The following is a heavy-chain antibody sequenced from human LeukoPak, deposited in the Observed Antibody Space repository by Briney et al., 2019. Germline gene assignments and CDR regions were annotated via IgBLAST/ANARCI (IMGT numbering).Heavy chain of an antibody. V-gene: IGHV3-7*01. CDR1: GFTFSSHW. J-gene: IGHJ4*02. CDR2: IWQEGSEK. Sequence: GGSLRLSCAASGFTFSSHWMSWVRQAPGKGLEWVANIWQEGSEKYYVDSVKGRFTISRDNAKNSLYLQMNSLRAEDTAVYYCAREHSGSYYDPFDYWGQGTLVTVSS. CDR3: AREHSGSYYDPFDY. D-gene: IGHD1-26*01.